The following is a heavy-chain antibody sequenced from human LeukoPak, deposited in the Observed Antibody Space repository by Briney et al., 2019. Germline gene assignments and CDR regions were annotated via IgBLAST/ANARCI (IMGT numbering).Heavy chain of an antibody. Sequence: GGSLRLSCAASGFTFSSYSMNWVRQAPGKGLEWVSSISSSSSYIYYADSVKGRFTISRDNAKNSLYLQMNSLRAEDTAVYYCASNRRLQAQLDYWGQGTLVTVSS. V-gene: IGHV3-21*01. D-gene: IGHD5-24*01. CDR2: ISSSSSYI. J-gene: IGHJ4*02. CDR3: ASNRRLQAQLDY. CDR1: GFTFSSYS.